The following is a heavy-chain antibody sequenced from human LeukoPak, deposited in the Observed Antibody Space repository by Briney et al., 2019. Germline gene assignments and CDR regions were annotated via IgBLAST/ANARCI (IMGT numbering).Heavy chain of an antibody. CDR2: IWYDGSNK. J-gene: IGHJ4*02. CDR1: GFTFSSYG. D-gene: IGHD2-15*01. V-gene: IGHV3-33*03. Sequence: GGSLRLSCAASGFTFSSYGMHWVRQAPGKGLEWVAVIWYDGSNKYYADSVKGRFTISRDNSKNTLYLQMNSLRVEDTALYYCAKERTSPHATPFDYWGQGTLVTVSS. CDR3: AKERTSPHATPFDY.